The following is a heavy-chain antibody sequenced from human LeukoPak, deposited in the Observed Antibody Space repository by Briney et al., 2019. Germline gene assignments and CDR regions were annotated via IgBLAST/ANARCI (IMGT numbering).Heavy chain of an antibody. Sequence: ASVKVSCKASGYTFTSYGISWVRQAPGQGLEWMGWISAYNGNTNYAQKLQGRVTMTTDTSTSTAYMELRSLRSDDTAVCYCARSPERFDWPYAEGDYWGQGTLVTVSS. CDR3: ARSPERFDWPYAEGDY. CDR2: ISAYNGNT. V-gene: IGHV1-18*01. D-gene: IGHD3-9*01. CDR1: GYTFTSYG. J-gene: IGHJ4*02.